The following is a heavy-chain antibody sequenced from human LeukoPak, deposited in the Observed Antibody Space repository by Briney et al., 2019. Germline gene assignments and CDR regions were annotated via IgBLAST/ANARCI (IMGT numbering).Heavy chain of an antibody. D-gene: IGHD1-1*01. CDR1: GYTFSAYY. Sequence: ASVKVSCKASGYTFSAYYIHWVRQAPGQGLEWMGWINPNSGGTKYAEKFQGRVTMTRDTSISTAYMDLSGLTSDDTAIYYCARYTTATWFDPWGQGTLVIVSS. V-gene: IGHV1-2*02. J-gene: IGHJ5*02. CDR3: ARYTTATWFDP. CDR2: INPNSGGT.